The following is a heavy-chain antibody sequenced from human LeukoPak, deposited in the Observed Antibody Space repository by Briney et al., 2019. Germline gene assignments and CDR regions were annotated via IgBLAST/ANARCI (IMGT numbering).Heavy chain of an antibody. Sequence: PGGSLRLSCAASGFTFDDYTMHWVRQAPGKGLEWVSLISWDGGSTYYADSVKGRFTISRDNSKNSLYLQMNSLRTEDTALYYCAKSRVASLVLDYWGQGTLVTVSS. CDR3: AKSRVASLVLDY. D-gene: IGHD5-12*01. J-gene: IGHJ4*02. CDR1: GFTFDDYT. CDR2: ISWDGGST. V-gene: IGHV3-43*01.